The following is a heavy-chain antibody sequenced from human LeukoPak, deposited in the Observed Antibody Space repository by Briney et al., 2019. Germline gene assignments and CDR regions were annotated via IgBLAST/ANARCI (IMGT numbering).Heavy chain of an antibody. CDR1: GYTFTSYY. V-gene: IGHV1-46*01. CDR3: ARDSKGYCGGVCYSGNFDY. D-gene: IGHD2-21*02. Sequence: ASVKVSCKASGYTFTSYYMHWVRQAPGQGLEWMGIINPSGGSTSYAQKFQGRVTMTRDMSTSTVYMELSSLRSEDTAVYYCARDSKGYCGGVCYSGNFDYWGQGTLVTVSS. J-gene: IGHJ4*02. CDR2: INPSGGST.